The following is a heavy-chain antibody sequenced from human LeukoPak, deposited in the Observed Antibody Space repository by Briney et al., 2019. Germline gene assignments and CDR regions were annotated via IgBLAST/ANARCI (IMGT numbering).Heavy chain of an antibody. CDR2: IYSGGST. V-gene: IGHV3-66*01. J-gene: IGHJ6*03. D-gene: IGHD3-10*01. CDR1: GFTVSSNY. Sequence: GGSLRLSCSASGFTVSSNYMSWVRQAPGKGLEWVSVIYSGGSTYYADPVKGRFTISRDNSKNTLYLQMNSLRAEDTAVYYCARGMGGSGSYRPFYYYYYYMDVWGKGTTVTVSS. CDR3: ARGMGGSGSYRPFYYYYYYMDV.